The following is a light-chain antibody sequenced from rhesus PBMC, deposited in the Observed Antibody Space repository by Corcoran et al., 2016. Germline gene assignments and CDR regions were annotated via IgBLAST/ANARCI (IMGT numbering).Light chain of an antibody. V-gene: IGKV1-28*01. CDR2: DAS. J-gene: IGKJ4*01. CDR1: QGISSY. Sequence: DIQMTQSPSSLSASVGDTVTITCRASQGISSYLNWFQQKPGKAPKLLIYDASSLESGVQSRLSGSGSGTEFTLTISSLQTEDFTAYYCLQHNSYPLTFGGGTKVEIK. CDR3: LQHNSYPLT.